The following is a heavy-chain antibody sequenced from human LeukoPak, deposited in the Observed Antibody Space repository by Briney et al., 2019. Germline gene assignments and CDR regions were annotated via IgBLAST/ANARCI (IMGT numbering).Heavy chain of an antibody. CDR2: IRNKANIYAT. Sequence: GGSLRLSCAASGVTFSDSPMHWVRQASGKGLEWVGRIRNKANIYATTYDASVKGRFTISRDDSKNMAYLQMNSLKTEDTAVYYCARDGPYSSSSPGSADAFDIWGQGTMVTVSS. CDR3: ARDGPYSSSSPGSADAFDI. D-gene: IGHD6-6*01. J-gene: IGHJ3*02. V-gene: IGHV3-73*01. CDR1: GVTFSDSP.